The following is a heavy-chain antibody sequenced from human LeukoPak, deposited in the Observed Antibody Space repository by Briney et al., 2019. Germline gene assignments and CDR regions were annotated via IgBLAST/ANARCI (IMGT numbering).Heavy chain of an antibody. V-gene: IGHV1-46*01. CDR1: GYTFTSYY. D-gene: IGHD1-20*01. J-gene: IGHJ4*02. Sequence: ASVKVSCKASGYTFTSYYMHWVRQAPGQGLEWMGIINPSGGSTSYAQKFQGRVTMTRDTSISTAYMELSRLRSDDTAVYYCARAARANNWKLGYWGQGTLVTVSS. CDR3: ARAARANNWKLGY. CDR2: INPSGGST.